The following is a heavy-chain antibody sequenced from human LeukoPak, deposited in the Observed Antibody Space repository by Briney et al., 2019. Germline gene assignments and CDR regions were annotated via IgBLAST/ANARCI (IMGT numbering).Heavy chain of an antibody. J-gene: IGHJ4*02. V-gene: IGHV3-48*03. Sequence: GGSLRLSCAASGFTFSSYEMNWVRQAPGKGLEWVSYISSSGSTIYYADSVKGRFTISRDNAKNSLYLQMNSLRAEDTAVYHCARGGYTVTTYRVYWGQGTLVTVSS. CDR2: ISSSGSTI. CDR1: GFTFSSYE. D-gene: IGHD4-17*01. CDR3: ARGGYTVTTYRVY.